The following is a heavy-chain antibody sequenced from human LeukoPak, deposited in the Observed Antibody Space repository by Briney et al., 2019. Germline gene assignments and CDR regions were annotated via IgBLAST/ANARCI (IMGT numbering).Heavy chain of an antibody. CDR3: AREGTAQEAFDY. CDR2: ISSDGSDK. D-gene: IGHD2-21*02. J-gene: IGHJ4*01. CDR1: GFTFSYFT. Sequence: PVGSLRLSSAVSGFTFSYFTTHCVRQAPGKGLEWVAFISSDGSDKYYADSMKGRFTISRDNSKNTLYLQMTSLGGEDTAMYYCAREGTAQEAFDYWGQGTLVTVSS. V-gene: IGHV3-30-3*01.